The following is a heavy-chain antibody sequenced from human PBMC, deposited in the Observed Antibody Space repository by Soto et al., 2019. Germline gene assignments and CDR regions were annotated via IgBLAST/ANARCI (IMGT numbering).Heavy chain of an antibody. CDR3: ASDFSGRADV. Sequence: GGSLRLSCTGSGFPFDDFAINWVRQAPGKGLVWVSRMNEDGGTTDYADSVKGRFTISRDNAKNTLYLQMNSLRVEDTAVYYWASDFSGRADVWGQGTTVTVSS. CDR1: GFPFDDFA. V-gene: IGHV3-74*01. D-gene: IGHD3-10*01. J-gene: IGHJ6*02. CDR2: MNEDGGTT.